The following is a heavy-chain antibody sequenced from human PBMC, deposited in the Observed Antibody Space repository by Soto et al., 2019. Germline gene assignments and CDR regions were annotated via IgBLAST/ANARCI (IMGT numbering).Heavy chain of an antibody. J-gene: IGHJ4*02. D-gene: IGHD3-22*01. Sequence: GGSLRLSCAASGFIFSDFLMHWVRQAPGKGLEYVSSISTNGGSTHYADSVKGRFTISRDNSKNTQYLQMSSLRADDTAVYYCVKGEYYYDSSGYYPFDYWGQGTLVTVSS. V-gene: IGHV3-64D*06. CDR2: ISTNGGST. CDR1: GFIFSDFL. CDR3: VKGEYYYDSSGYYPFDY.